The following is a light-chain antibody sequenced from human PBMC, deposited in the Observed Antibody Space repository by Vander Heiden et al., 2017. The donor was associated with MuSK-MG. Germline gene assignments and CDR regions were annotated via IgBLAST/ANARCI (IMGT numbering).Light chain of an antibody. CDR1: QSVSSSY. J-gene: IGKJ1*01. Sequence: EVVLTQSPGTLSLPPGERATLSCRASQSVSSSYLAWYQQKPGQAPRLLIYGASSRATGIPDRFSGSGSGTDFTLTISRLEPEDFAVYYCQQDGSSPQTFGQGTKVEIK. CDR3: QQDGSSPQT. V-gene: IGKV3-20*01. CDR2: GAS.